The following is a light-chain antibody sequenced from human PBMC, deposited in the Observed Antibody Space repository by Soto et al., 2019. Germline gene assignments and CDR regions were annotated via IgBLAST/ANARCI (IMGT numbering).Light chain of an antibody. V-gene: IGKV1-5*02. CDR1: QNIERY. CDR2: NAS. J-gene: IGKJ1*01. Sequence: IQMTRSRVTLGTSVGDGGRSICRASQNIERYMAWYQQPPGKPPKLLILNASTLGSGVPSRFSGSASGTESTLTISRLPPDAFETSYSHHCHTSRPFAQGTKVDIK. CDR3: HHCHTSRP.